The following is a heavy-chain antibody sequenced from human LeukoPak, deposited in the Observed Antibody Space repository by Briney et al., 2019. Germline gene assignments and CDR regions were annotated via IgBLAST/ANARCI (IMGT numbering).Heavy chain of an antibody. D-gene: IGHD3-22*01. V-gene: IGHV4-34*01. CDR3: ARGRDSSGYYVSY. Sequence: PSETLSLTCAVYGGSFSGYYWSWIRQPPGKGLEWIGEINHSGSTNYNPSLKSRVTISVDTSKNQFSLKLSSVTAADTAVYHCARGRDSSGYYVSYWGQGTLVTVSS. CDR2: INHSGST. CDR1: GGSFSGYY. J-gene: IGHJ4*02.